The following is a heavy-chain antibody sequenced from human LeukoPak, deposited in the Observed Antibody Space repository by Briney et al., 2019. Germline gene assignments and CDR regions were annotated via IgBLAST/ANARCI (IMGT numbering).Heavy chain of an antibody. Sequence: SETLSLTCTVSGYSISSGYYWGWIRQPPGKGLEWIGSIYHSGSTCYNPSLKSRVTISVDTSKNQFSLKLSSVTAADTAVYYCAREGVAVADLGVGFDPWGQGTLVTVSS. CDR2: IYHSGST. J-gene: IGHJ5*02. V-gene: IGHV4-38-2*02. CDR1: GYSISSGYY. D-gene: IGHD6-19*01. CDR3: AREGVAVADLGVGFDP.